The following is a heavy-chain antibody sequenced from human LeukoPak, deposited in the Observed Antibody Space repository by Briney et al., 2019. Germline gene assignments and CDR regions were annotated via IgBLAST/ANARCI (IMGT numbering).Heavy chain of an antibody. J-gene: IGHJ6*02. Sequence: PGGSLRLSCAASGFTVSSNYMSRVRQAPGKGLEWVSVIYSSGSTCYADSVKGRFTISRDNSKNTLYLQMNSLRAEDTAVYYCAREIVVVPAASRTHYYYYGMDVWGQGTTVTVSS. D-gene: IGHD2-2*01. CDR2: IYSSGST. CDR3: AREIVVVPAASRTHYYYYGMDV. V-gene: IGHV3-66*03. CDR1: GFTVSSNY.